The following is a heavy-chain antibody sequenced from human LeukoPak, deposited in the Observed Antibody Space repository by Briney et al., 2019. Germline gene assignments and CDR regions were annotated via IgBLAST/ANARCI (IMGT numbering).Heavy chain of an antibody. CDR2: ISGSGGST. CDR1: GFTFSSYA. Sequence: GGSLRLSCAASGFTFSSYAMSWVRQAPGKGLEWVSAISGSGGSTYYADSVKGRFTISRDNSKNTLYLQMNSLRAEDTAVYYCTSRGDFWSGYWGMDVWGQGTTVTVSS. CDR3: TSRGDFWSGYWGMDV. V-gene: IGHV3-23*01. D-gene: IGHD3-3*01. J-gene: IGHJ6*02.